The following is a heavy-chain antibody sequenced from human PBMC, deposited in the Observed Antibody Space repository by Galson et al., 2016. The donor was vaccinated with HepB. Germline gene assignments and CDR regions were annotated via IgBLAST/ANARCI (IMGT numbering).Heavy chain of an antibody. J-gene: IGHJ4*02. CDR3: ARVKWNYAAYYFDY. Sequence: SLRLSCAVSGFTFSNYALHWVRQAPGKGLYWVAVIASDGGTKYYSDSVKGRFTISRDLSKNTLYLQMNSLKAEDTAVYYCARVKWNYAAYYFDYWGQGTLVTVSS. CDR2: IASDGGTK. V-gene: IGHV3-30-3*01. CDR1: GFTFSNYA. D-gene: IGHD1-7*01.